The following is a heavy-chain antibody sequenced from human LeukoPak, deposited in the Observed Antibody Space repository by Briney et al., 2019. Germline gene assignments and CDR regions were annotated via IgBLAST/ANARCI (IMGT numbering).Heavy chain of an antibody. D-gene: IGHD1-26*01. Sequence: PGGPLRLSCAASGFTFSSYAMEWGRQAPGKGLEGVAGISYDGRNKYYADSVKGRFTICRDNSKNTLYLQMNSLRAEDTAVYYCARVKGVDYYKSYFDYWGQGTLVTVSS. CDR3: ARVKGVDYYKSYFDY. CDR2: ISYDGRNK. J-gene: IGHJ4*02. CDR1: GFTFSSYA. V-gene: IGHV3-30*04.